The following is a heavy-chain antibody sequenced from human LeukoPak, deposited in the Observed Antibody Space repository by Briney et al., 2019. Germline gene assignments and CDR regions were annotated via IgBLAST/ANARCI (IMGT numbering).Heavy chain of an antibody. Sequence: GASVKVSCKASVYTFTGYYMHWVRQAPGQGLEWMGWINPNSGGTNYAQKLQGRVTMTRDTSISTAYMELSRLRSDDTAVYYCARAPRSSGWYGDAFDIWGQGTMVTVSS. D-gene: IGHD6-19*01. V-gene: IGHV1-2*02. CDR2: INPNSGGT. CDR1: VYTFTGYY. J-gene: IGHJ3*02. CDR3: ARAPRSSGWYGDAFDI.